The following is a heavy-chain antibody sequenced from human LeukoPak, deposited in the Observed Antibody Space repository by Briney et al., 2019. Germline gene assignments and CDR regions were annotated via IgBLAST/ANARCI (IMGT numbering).Heavy chain of an antibody. CDR1: GGSIGSAAYH. V-gene: IGHV4-39*01. D-gene: IGHD5-24*01. CDR3: AGFSVEMATWTDY. J-gene: IGHJ4*02. CDR2: VSYTGGT. Sequence: PSETLSLTCIVSGGSIGSAAYHWGWIRQSPGKGLEWIATVSYTGGTYYNPSLKSRVTISLDTSRNQLSLELTSVTAADTAAYYCAGFSVEMATWTDYWGQGALVTVSS.